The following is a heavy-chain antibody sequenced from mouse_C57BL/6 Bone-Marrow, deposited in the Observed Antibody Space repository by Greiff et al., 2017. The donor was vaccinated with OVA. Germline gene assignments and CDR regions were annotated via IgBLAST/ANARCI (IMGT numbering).Heavy chain of an antibody. CDR2: IDPSDSYT. CDR1: GYTFTSYW. J-gene: IGHJ1*03. D-gene: IGHD1-1*01. V-gene: IGHV1-59*01. CDR3: ARFRYYGSSYWYFDV. Sequence: QVQLQQPGAELVRPGPSVKLSCKASGYTFTSYWMHWVKQRPGQGLEWIGVIDPSDSYTNYNQKFKGKATLTVDTSSSTAYMQLSSLTSEDSAVYYCARFRYYGSSYWYFDVWGTGTTVTVAT.